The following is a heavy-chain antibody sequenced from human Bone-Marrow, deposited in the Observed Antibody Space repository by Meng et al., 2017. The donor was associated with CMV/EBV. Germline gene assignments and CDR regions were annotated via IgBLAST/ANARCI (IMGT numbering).Heavy chain of an antibody. J-gene: IGHJ4*02. CDR3: ARVGVGVYSSSWFFDY. Sequence: ASVKVSCKASGYTFTSYDINWVRQATGQGLEWMGWMNPNSGNTGYAQKFQGRVTMTRNTSISTAYMELSSLRSEDTALYYCARVGVGVYSSSWFFDYWGQGTLVTVSS. V-gene: IGHV1-8*01. CDR2: MNPNSGNT. CDR1: GYTFTSYD. D-gene: IGHD6-13*01.